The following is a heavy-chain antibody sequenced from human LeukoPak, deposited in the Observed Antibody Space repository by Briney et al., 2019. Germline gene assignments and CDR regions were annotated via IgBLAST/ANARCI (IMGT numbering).Heavy chain of an antibody. V-gene: IGHV3-48*01. CDR1: GFTFSSYS. J-gene: IGHJ4*02. CDR3: ARVDNALVIHY. Sequence: GGSLRLSCAASGFTFSSYSMNWVRQAPGKGLEWVSYISSSSSTIYYADSVKGRFTISRDNSKNTLYLQMNSLRADDTAMYYCARVDNALVIHYWGQGTLVTVSS. CDR2: ISSSSSTI. D-gene: IGHD5-18*01.